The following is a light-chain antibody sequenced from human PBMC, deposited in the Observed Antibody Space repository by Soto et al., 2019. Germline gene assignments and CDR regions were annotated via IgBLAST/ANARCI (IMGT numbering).Light chain of an antibody. CDR2: SAS. Sequence: VMTQSPATLSVSPGESATLSCRASLSISNNLAWYQQKPGQAPMLLIYSASTRATAIPARFSGSASGTEFTLTISSLQSEDFAVYYCQQYNEWPLTFGGGTKVETK. CDR1: LSISNN. V-gene: IGKV3-15*01. CDR3: QQYNEWPLT. J-gene: IGKJ4*01.